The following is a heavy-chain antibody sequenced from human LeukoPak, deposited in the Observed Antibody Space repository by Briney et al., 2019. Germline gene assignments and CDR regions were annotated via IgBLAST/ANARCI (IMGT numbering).Heavy chain of an antibody. CDR3: ARGISSGWYSFRYYYYMDV. CDR2: MNPNSGNT. Sequence: ASVKVSCKASGYTFTSYDINWVRQATGQGLEWMGWMNPNSGNTGYAQKFQGRVTITRNTSISTAYMELSSLRSEDTAVYYCARGISSGWYSFRYYYYMDVWGKGTTVTVSS. D-gene: IGHD6-19*01. V-gene: IGHV1-8*03. J-gene: IGHJ6*03. CDR1: GYTFTSYD.